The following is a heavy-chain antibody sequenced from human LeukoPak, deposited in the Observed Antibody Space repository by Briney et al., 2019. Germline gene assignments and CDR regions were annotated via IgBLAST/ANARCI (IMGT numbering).Heavy chain of an antibody. V-gene: IGHV3-23*01. CDR1: GFTFSSYA. CDR3: AKRSYSSSWYSYFQH. CDR2: ISGSGGST. D-gene: IGHD6-13*01. Sequence: GGSLRLSCAASGFTFSSYAMSWVRQAPGKGLEWVSAISGSGGSTYYADSAKGRFTISRDNSKNTLYLQMNSLRAEDTAVYYCAKRSYSSSWYSYFQHWGQGTLVTVSS. J-gene: IGHJ1*01.